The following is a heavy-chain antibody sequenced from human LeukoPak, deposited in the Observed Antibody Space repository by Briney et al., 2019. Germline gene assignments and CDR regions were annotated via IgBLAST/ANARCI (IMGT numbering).Heavy chain of an antibody. CDR3: ARDTLVGATRTFDY. Sequence: PSETLSLTCTVSGGSISTTNYYWGWIRQSPGKGLEWFGCVYYSGSTNYNPSLKSRVTISVDKSKNQFSLKLSSVTAADTAVYYCARDTLVGATRTFDYWGQGTLVTVSS. V-gene: IGHV4-39*07. CDR1: GGSISTTNYY. J-gene: IGHJ4*02. D-gene: IGHD1-26*01. CDR2: VYYSGST.